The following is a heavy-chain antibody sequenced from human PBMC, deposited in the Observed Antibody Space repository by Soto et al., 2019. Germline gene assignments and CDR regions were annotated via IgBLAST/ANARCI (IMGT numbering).Heavy chain of an antibody. D-gene: IGHD6-19*01. CDR2: ISGSGGTI. Sequence: EVQLVESGGGMVQPGGSLRVSCAASGFTLSSYSMHWVRQAPGKGLEWVSYISGSGGTIYYADSVKGRFTISRDNAKNAPSVQTSSPRGEDTAAYVCTRETGLRSSGWSYYLDFWGPGTRVTVSS. J-gene: IGHJ4*02. CDR3: TRETGLRSSGWSYYLDF. CDR1: GFTLSSYS. V-gene: IGHV3-48*01.